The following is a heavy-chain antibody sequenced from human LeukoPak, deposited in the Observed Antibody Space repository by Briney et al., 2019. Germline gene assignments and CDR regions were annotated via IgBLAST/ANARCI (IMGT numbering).Heavy chain of an antibody. J-gene: IGHJ4*02. CDR2: IYYSGST. V-gene: IGHV4-61*08. D-gene: IGHD5-24*01. CDR3: GGLGRDGHKHFDY. Sequence: SETLSLTCAVSGVAISRGGYAWSWIRQPPGKGLEWIGYIYYSGSTNYNPSLKSRVTISVDTSKNQFSLKLSSVTAADTAVYYCGGLGRDGHKHFDYWGQGTLVTVSS. CDR1: GVAISRGGYA.